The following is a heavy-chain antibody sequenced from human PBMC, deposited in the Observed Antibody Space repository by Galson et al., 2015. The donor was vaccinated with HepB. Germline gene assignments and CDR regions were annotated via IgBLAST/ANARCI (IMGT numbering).Heavy chain of an antibody. V-gene: IGHV3-7*03. CDR1: GFTFSNYW. J-gene: IGHJ4*02. CDR3: ARVLPDPEAISARPFFDH. CDR2: IKHDRSER. D-gene: IGHD6-6*01. Sequence: SLRLSCAASGFTFSNYWMTWVRQAPGKGLEWVANIKHDRSERYYVDSLKGRFTISRDNAKNSLYLQMNSLRAEDTAVYYCARVLPDPEAISARPFFDHWGQGALVTVSS.